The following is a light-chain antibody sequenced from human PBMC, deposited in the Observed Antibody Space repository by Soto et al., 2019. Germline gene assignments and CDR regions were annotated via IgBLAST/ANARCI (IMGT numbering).Light chain of an antibody. Sequence: EIVMTQSPATLSVSPGERATLSCRASQSVTTNLAWYQQTPGQAPRLLMYGASTRATGIPDRFSASGSGTEFTLTISGLQSEDFAVYYCQQHNNWPPWTFGQGNKVEIK. CDR3: QQHNNWPPWT. CDR2: GAS. CDR1: QSVTTN. V-gene: IGKV3-15*01. J-gene: IGKJ1*01.